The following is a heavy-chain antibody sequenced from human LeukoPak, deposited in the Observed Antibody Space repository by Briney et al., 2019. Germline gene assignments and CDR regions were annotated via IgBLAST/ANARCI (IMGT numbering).Heavy chain of an antibody. V-gene: IGHV4-59*01. CDR2: IYYSGST. CDR3: ARTSGSYFGETFDY. J-gene: IGHJ4*02. Sequence: PSETLSLTCTVSGGSISSYYWSWIRQPPGKGLEWIGYIYYSGSTNYNPSLKSRVTISVDTSKNQFSLKLSSVTAADTAVYYCARTSGSYFGETFDYWGQGTLVTVSS. CDR1: GGSISSYY. D-gene: IGHD1-26*01.